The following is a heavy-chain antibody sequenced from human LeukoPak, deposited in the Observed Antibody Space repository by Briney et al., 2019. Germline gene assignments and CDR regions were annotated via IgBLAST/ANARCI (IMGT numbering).Heavy chain of an antibody. CDR2: IYTRGST. D-gene: IGHD1-7*01. J-gene: IGHJ4*02. V-gene: IGHV4-61*02. Sequence: SQTLSLTCTVSGGSIRSGSYYWSWVRQPAGKGLEWIGRIYTRGSTNYNPSLKSRVTISVDTSKNQFSLKLSSVTAADTAVYYCARDRNWNYEYWGQGTLVTVSS. CDR3: ARDRNWNYEY. CDR1: GGSIRSGSYY.